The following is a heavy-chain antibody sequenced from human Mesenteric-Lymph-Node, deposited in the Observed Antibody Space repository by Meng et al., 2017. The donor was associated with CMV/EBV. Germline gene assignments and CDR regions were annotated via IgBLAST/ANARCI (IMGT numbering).Heavy chain of an antibody. Sequence: GESLKISCAASGFTFSSYGMHWVRQAPGKGLEWVAVIWYDGSNKYYADSVKGRFTISRDNSKNTLYLQMNSLRAEDTAVYYCAKVMVRGNYGMDVWGQGTTVTVSS. CDR3: AKVMVRGNYGMDV. CDR2: IWYDGSNK. CDR1: GFTFSSYG. D-gene: IGHD3-10*01. V-gene: IGHV3-33*06. J-gene: IGHJ6*02.